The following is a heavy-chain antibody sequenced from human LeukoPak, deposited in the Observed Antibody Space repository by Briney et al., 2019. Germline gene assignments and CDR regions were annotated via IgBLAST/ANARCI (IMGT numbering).Heavy chain of an antibody. J-gene: IGHJ4*02. CDR2: ITGDGGFT. V-gene: IGHV3-43*02. Sequence: PGRSLTLACAASASTFDDYATHSVSQHPRNWLGWGFLITGDGGFTFHADSVKGRFTISRDNSKNSLYLQMNSLRAEDTSLYYCAKSQNYGSGSYLDYWGPGTLVTVSS. CDR1: ASTFDDYA. D-gene: IGHD3-10*01. CDR3: AKSQNYGSGSYLDY.